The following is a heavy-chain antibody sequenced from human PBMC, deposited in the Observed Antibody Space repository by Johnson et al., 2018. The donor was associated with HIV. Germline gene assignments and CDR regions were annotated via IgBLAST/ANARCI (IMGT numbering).Heavy chain of an antibody. CDR1: EFTFSNYA. D-gene: IGHD3-10*01. V-gene: IGHV3-30*04. J-gene: IGHJ3*02. CDR2: ISYNGSHK. CDR3: AKEGITMEVDI. Sequence: QVQLVESEGGVVQPGRSLRLSCAASEFTFSNYAMDWVRQAPGKGLEWVALISYNGSHKYYADSVKGRFTISRDNSKNTLYLQMNSLRAEDTAVYYCAKEGITMEVDIWGQGTMVTVSA.